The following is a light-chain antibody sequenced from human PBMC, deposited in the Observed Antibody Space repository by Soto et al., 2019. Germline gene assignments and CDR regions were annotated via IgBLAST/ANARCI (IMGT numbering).Light chain of an antibody. J-gene: IGKJ1*01. CDR1: QSVSSY. CDR3: QQRSGWPRT. CDR2: GAS. V-gene: IGKV3-11*01. Sequence: EIVLTQSPGALSLSPGERATLSCRASQSVSSYLAWYQQKPGQAPRLLIYGASSRATGIPDRFSGSGSGTDFTLTISSLEPEDFALYYCQQRSGWPRTFGQGTKVDIK.